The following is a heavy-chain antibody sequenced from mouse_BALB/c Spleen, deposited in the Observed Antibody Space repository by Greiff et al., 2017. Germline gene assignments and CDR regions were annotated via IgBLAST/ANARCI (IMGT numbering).Heavy chain of an antibody. CDR2: INPDSSTI. Sequence: EVKLMESGGGLVQPGGSLKLSCAASGFDFSRYWMSWVRQAPGKGLEWIGEINPDSSTINYTPSLKDKFIISRDNAKNTLYLQMSKVRSEDTALYYCARLLWDYYAMDYWGQGTSVTVSS. J-gene: IGHJ4*01. V-gene: IGHV4-1*02. CDR3: ARLLWDYYAMDY. D-gene: IGHD1-1*02. CDR1: GFDFSRYW.